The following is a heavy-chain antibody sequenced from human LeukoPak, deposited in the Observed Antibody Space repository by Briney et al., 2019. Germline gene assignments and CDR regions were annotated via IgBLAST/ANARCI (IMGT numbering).Heavy chain of an antibody. V-gene: IGHV1-2*02. CDR1: GYTFTGYY. CDR3: ARVGYYYGSGSYRAWDY. D-gene: IGHD3-10*01. J-gene: IGHJ4*02. CDR2: INPDSGGT. Sequence: ASVKVSCKASGYTFTGYYMHWVRQAPGQGLEWMGWINPDSGGTNYAQKFQGRVTLTRDTSISTAYMELSRLRSDDTAVYYCARVGYYYGSGSYRAWDYWGQGTLVTVSS.